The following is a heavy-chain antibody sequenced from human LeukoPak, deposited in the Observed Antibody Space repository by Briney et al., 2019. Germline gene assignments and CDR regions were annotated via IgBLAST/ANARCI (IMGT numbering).Heavy chain of an antibody. J-gene: IGHJ4*02. CDR2: ISGSGGST. D-gene: IGHD4-17*01. CDR3: AKDSTSQAVTTYYFDY. Sequence: GGSLRLSCAASGFTFSSYAMSWVRQAPGKGLEWVLAISGSGGSTYYADSVKGRFTISRDNSKNTLYLQMNSLRAEDTAVYYCAKDSTSQAVTTYYFDYWGQGTLVTVSS. CDR1: GFTFSSYA. V-gene: IGHV3-23*01.